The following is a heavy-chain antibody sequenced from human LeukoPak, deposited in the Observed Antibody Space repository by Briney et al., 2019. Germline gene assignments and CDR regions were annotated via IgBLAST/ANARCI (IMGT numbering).Heavy chain of an antibody. J-gene: IGHJ5*02. Sequence: GGSLRLSCAASGFTFSSYAMSWVRQAPGKGLEWVSAISGSGGSTYYADSVKGRSTISRDNSKNTLYLQMNSLRAEDTAVYYCAKYDFWSGSAWFDPWGQGTLVTVSS. CDR3: AKYDFWSGSAWFDP. CDR1: GFTFSSYA. CDR2: ISGSGGST. D-gene: IGHD3-3*01. V-gene: IGHV3-23*01.